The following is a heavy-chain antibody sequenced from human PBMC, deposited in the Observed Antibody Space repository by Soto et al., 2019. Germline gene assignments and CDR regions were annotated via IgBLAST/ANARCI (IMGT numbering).Heavy chain of an antibody. J-gene: IGHJ4*02. Sequence: GGSLRLSCTASGFTFGDYAMSWFRQAPGKGLEWVGFIRSKAYGGTTEYAASVKGRFTISRDDSKSIAYLQMNSLKTEDTAVYYCTRDLRDGYPIPYFDYWGQGTLVTVSS. CDR1: GFTFGDYA. V-gene: IGHV3-49*03. CDR2: IRSKAYGGTT. CDR3: TRDLRDGYPIPYFDY. D-gene: IGHD5-12*01.